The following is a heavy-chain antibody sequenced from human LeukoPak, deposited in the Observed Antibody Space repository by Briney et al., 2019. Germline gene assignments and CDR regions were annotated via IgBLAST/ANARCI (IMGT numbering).Heavy chain of an antibody. CDR2: IRNDGSSK. CDR1: GFTFSSNS. CDR3: GRGVECLCSTSWVFDH. D-gene: IGHD3-3*01. J-gene: IGHJ4*02. Sequence: GGSLSLSCAASGFTFSSNSMHWVRQPPGQGQEWVAIIRNDGSSKYYADPVKGRCTTSTDNPKEALYLEMNSVSAEDRAVYYCGRGVECLCSTSWVFDHGGRGTLVTVS. V-gene: IGHV3-33*01.